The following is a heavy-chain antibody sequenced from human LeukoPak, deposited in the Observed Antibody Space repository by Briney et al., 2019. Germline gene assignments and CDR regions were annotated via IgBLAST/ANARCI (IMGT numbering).Heavy chain of an antibody. CDR3: AKVPISYSSGLFDY. CDR2: IWYDGNNK. Sequence: GGSLRLSCAASGFTFSSYAMSWVRQAPGKGLEWVAVIWYDGNNKYYADSVKGRFTISRDNSKNTLFLQMNSLRAEDTAVYFCAKVPISYSSGLFDYWGQGTLVTVSS. D-gene: IGHD6-19*01. CDR1: GFTFSSYA. V-gene: IGHV3-33*06. J-gene: IGHJ4*02.